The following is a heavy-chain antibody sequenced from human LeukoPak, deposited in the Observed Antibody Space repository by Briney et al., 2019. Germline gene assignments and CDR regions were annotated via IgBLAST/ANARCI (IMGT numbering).Heavy chain of an antibody. D-gene: IGHD2-2*01. Sequence: GSLRLSCAASGFTFSSYAMSWVRQAPGKGLEWVSAISGSGGSTYYADSVKGRFTISRDNSKNTLYLQMNSLRAEDTAVYYCAKIRRHIVVVPAARDYWGQGTLVTVSS. CDR3: AKIRRHIVVVPAARDY. V-gene: IGHV3-23*01. CDR1: GFTFSSYA. J-gene: IGHJ4*02. CDR2: ISGSGGST.